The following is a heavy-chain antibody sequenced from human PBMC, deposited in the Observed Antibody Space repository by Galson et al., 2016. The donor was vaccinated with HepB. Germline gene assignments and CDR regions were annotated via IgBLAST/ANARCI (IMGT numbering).Heavy chain of an antibody. D-gene: IGHD2-15*01. J-gene: IGHJ2*01. CDR2: TCYKSKWHN. V-gene: IGHV6-1*01. Sequence: CAISGDSVSSNSAAWNWIRQSPSRGLEWLGRTCYKSKWHNDYATSVKSRITINPDTSKNLFSLQLHSVTPEDTAVYYCARGETAPATDWYFDLWGRGTLVTVSS. CDR1: GDSVSSNSAA. CDR3: ARGETAPATDWYFDL.